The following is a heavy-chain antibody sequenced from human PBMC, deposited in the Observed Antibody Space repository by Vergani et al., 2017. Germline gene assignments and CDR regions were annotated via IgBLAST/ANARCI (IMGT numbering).Heavy chain of an antibody. D-gene: IGHD3-22*01. Sequence: EVQLVQSGAEVKKPGESLKISCQISRYSFTNYWIGWVRQMPGKGLEWMGIIHPADSDTRYSPSFQVQVTISVDKSISTAYLQRSSLRASDSAMYYCARLYGRDSSGSKYFDYWGQGTLVTVS. V-gene: IGHV5-51*01. J-gene: IGHJ4*02. CDR3: ARLYGRDSSGSKYFDY. CDR1: RYSFTNYW. CDR2: IHPADSDT.